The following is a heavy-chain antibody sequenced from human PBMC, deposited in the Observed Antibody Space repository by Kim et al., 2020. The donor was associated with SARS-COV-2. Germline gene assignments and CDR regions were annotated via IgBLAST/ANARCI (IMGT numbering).Heavy chain of an antibody. D-gene: IGHD5-12*01. V-gene: IGHV3-15*01. CDR1: GFTFTNAW. J-gene: IGHJ6*02. Sequence: GGSLRLSCTVSGFTFTNAWMNWVRQAPGKGLEWVGRIKKKTDGGTADYAAPVKGRFTISRDDSENTVYLQMDGLKTEDTAVYYCMSWSPVFMGYETDVWGRGTTVTVSS. CDR2: IKKKTDGGTA. CDR3: MSWSPVFMGYETDV.